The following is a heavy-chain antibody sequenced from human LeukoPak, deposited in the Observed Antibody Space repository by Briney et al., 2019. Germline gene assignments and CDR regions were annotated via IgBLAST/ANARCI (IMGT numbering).Heavy chain of an antibody. CDR3: ARVTGAALNYYYYMDV. Sequence: GGSLRLSCAASGFTSSSYAMSWVRQAPGKGLEWVANIKQDGSEKYYVDSVKGRFTISRDNAKNSLYLQMNSLRAEDTAVYYCARVTGAALNYYYYMDVWGKGTTVTVSS. CDR2: IKQDGSEK. J-gene: IGHJ6*03. D-gene: IGHD6-6*01. V-gene: IGHV3-7*01. CDR1: GFTSSSYA.